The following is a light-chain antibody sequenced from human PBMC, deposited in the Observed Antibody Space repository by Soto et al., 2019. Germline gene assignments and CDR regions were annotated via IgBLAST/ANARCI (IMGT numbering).Light chain of an antibody. CDR3: QQLKTYPYT. CDR1: QDINKF. J-gene: IGKJ2*01. Sequence: IRLTQSPSSLSASVGDRVTLTCRASQDINKFLAWFQQTPGKAPKLLVYSASTLHSGVPSRVSGSGSGTDFALTISSLQPEDFATYYCQQLKTYPYTFGQGTRLDIK. CDR2: SAS. V-gene: IGKV1-9*01.